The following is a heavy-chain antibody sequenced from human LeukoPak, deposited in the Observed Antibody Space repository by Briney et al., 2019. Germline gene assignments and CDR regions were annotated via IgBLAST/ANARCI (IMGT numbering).Heavy chain of an antibody. Sequence: PGGSLRLSCVASGFTFTTHWMTWVRQVPGKGLEWVANIKPDGSEKYYADSVEGRFAISRDNTKNSLYLQMNNLRAEDTGLYFCVSAPNSFYLDHWGQGALVTVSS. CDR3: VSAPNSFYLDH. J-gene: IGHJ4*02. D-gene: IGHD3-16*01. V-gene: IGHV3-7*01. CDR2: IKPDGSEK. CDR1: GFTFTTHW.